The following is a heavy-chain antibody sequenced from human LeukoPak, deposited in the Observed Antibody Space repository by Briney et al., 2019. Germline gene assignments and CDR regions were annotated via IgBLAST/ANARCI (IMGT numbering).Heavy chain of an antibody. V-gene: IGHV4-4*02. J-gene: IGHJ6*02. D-gene: IGHD5-12*01. CDR3: ARLVVIVATIGGMDV. Sequence: PSGTLSLTCAVSGGSISSSNWWSWVRQPPGKGLEWIGEIYHSGSTNYNPSLKSRVTISVDKSKNQFSLKLSSVTAADTAVYYCARLVVIVATIGGMDVWGQGTTVTVSS. CDR1: GGSISSSNW. CDR2: IYHSGST.